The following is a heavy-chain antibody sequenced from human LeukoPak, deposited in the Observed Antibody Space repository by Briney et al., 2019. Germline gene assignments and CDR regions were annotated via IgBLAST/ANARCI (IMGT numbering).Heavy chain of an antibody. CDR3: ARDAGGGAAAFDY. V-gene: IGHV4-59*01. CDR2: IYDSGTT. D-gene: IGHD3-16*01. J-gene: IGHJ4*02. Sequence: SETLSLTCTVSGDSISIYYWNWIRQPPGKGLEWIGHIYDSGTTHYNPSLKSRVTISVDTSKNQFSLKLNSVTAADTAVYYCARDAGGGAAAFDYWGQGTLVTVSS. CDR1: GDSISIYY.